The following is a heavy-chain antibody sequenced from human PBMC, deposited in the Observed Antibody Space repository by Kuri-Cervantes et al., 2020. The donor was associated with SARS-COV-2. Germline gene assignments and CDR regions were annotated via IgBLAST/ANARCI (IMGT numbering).Heavy chain of an antibody. D-gene: IGHD6-6*01. Sequence: GESLKISCAASGFTVSSNEMSWVRQAPGKGLEWVSYISSSSSTIYYADSVKGRFTISRDNAKNSLYLQMNSLRAEDTAVYYCARDSSIAARPYDPFDYWGQGTLVTVSS. CDR1: GFTVSSNE. CDR3: ARDSSIAARPYDPFDY. J-gene: IGHJ4*02. CDR2: ISSSSSTI. V-gene: IGHV3-48*01.